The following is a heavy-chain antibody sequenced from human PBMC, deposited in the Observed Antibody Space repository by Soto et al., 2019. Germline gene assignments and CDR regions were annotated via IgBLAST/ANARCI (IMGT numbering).Heavy chain of an antibody. CDR1: GYAYTSYA. Sequence: QVQLVQCGAEEKKPGASVKVSCKASGYAYTSYAMHWVRQAPGQRLEWMGWINAGNGNTKYSQKFQGRVTITRDSSASTAYMELSSLRSEDTAVYYCASESYGGEFDYWGQGTLVTVSS. CDR2: INAGNGNT. CDR3: ASESYGGEFDY. J-gene: IGHJ4*02. V-gene: IGHV1-3*05. D-gene: IGHD4-17*01.